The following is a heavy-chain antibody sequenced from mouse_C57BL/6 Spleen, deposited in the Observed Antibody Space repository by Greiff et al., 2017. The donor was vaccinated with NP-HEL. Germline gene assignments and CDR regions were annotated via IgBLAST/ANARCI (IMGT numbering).Heavy chain of an antibody. CDR1: GYTFTDHT. D-gene: IGHD1-1*01. Sequence: VQLQQPDAELVKPGASVKISCKPSGYTFTDHTIHWMKQRPEQGLEWIGNIYPRDGSTKYNEKFKGKATLTADKSSSTAYMQLDSLTSEASAVFFCARRDFHYYGSSYWYFDVWGTGTTVTVSS. V-gene: IGHV1-78*01. J-gene: IGHJ1*03. CDR2: IYPRDGST. CDR3: ARRDFHYYGSSYWYFDV.